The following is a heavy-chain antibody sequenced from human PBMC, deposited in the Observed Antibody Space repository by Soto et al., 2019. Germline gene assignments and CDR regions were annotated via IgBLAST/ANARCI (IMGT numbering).Heavy chain of an antibody. CDR3: ARVERGTATTVVDAFDI. D-gene: IGHD1-1*01. CDR2: MSHSGGT. V-gene: IGHV4-34*01. CDR1: GGSVSGANYY. Sequence: QVQLQQWGAGLLKPSETLSLTCAVYGGSVSGANYYWSWIRQPPGKGLEWIGEMSHSGGTLFNRSLRSRVTISVDTSTNQFSLKMSSVTAADTALYYCARVERGTATTVVDAFDIWGPGTMVTVSS. J-gene: IGHJ3*02.